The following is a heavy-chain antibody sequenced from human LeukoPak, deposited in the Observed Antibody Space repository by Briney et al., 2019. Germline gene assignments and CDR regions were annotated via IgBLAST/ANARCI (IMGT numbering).Heavy chain of an antibody. CDR1: GGSISSYY. Sequence: PSETLSLTCTVSGGSISSYYWSWIRQPPGKGLEWIGYIYYSGSTNYNPSLKSRVTISVDTSKNQFSLKLSSVTAADTAVYYCARIVATIWNWFDPWGQGTLVTVSS. V-gene: IGHV4-59*12. D-gene: IGHD5-12*01. J-gene: IGHJ5*02. CDR2: IYYSGST. CDR3: ARIVATIWNWFDP.